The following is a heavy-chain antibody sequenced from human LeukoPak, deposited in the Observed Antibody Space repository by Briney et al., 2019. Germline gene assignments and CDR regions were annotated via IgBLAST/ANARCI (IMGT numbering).Heavy chain of an antibody. J-gene: IGHJ3*02. Sequence: PGGSLRLSCAASGFTFSSYAKHWVRQAPGKGLEWVAVISYDGSNKYYADSVKGRFTISRDSSKNTLYLQMNSLRAEDTAVYYCARAGISRAFDIWGQGTMVTVSS. D-gene: IGHD6-13*01. CDR3: ARAGISRAFDI. CDR2: ISYDGSNK. CDR1: GFTFSSYA. V-gene: IGHV3-30-3*01.